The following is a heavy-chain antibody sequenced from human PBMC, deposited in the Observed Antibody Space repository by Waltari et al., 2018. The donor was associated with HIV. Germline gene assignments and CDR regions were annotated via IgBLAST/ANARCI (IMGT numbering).Heavy chain of an antibody. J-gene: IGHJ5*02. CDR1: GGPIRGSS. V-gene: IGHV4-4*07. Sequence: QVQLQESGPGLVKPSETLSLTCPVTGGPIRGSSWSWIRQPAGKGLEWIGRIDTSGRTNYNPSLKSRVTMSVDTPKNQFSLKLSSVTAADTAVDYCARDRGLNWFDPWGQGTLVTVSS. D-gene: IGHD3-10*01. CDR2: IDTSGRT. CDR3: ARDRGLNWFDP.